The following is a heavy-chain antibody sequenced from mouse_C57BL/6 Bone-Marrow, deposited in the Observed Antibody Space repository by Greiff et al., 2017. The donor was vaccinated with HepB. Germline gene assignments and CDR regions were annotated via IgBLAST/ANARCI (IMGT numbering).Heavy chain of an antibody. D-gene: IGHD1-1*01. J-gene: IGHJ4*01. CDR3: TTWSSYAMDY. CDR2: IDPENGDT. V-gene: IGHV14-4*01. CDR1: GFNIKDDY. Sequence: EVQLQQSGAELVRPGASVKLSCTASGFNIKDDYMHWVKQRPEQGLEWIGWIDPENGDTEYASKFQGKATITADTSSNTAYLQLSSLTSEDTAVDYCTTWSSYAMDYWGQGTSVTVSS.